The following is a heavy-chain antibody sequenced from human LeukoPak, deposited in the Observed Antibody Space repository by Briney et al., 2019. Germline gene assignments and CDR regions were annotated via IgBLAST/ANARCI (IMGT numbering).Heavy chain of an antibody. D-gene: IGHD6-13*01. CDR1: GYTFTSYY. CDR2: INPSGGST. CDR3: AIGGIAAAGIPMSAFDI. J-gene: IGHJ3*02. V-gene: IGHV1-46*01. Sequence: ASVNVSCKASGYTFTSYYMHWVRQAPGQGLEWMGIINPSGGSTSYAQKFQGRVTMTRDMSTSTVYMELSSLGSEDTAVYYCAIGGIAAAGIPMSAFDIWGQGTMVTVSS.